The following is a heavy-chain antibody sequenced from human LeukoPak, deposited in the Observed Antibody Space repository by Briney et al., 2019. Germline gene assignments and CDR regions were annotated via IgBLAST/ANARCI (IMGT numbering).Heavy chain of an antibody. CDR3: ARVSGDYYASV. V-gene: IGHV4-61*02. J-gene: IGHJ4*02. D-gene: IGHD1-26*01. CDR1: GGSISSGNCY. Sequence: SLTLSLTCTVSGGSISSGNCYWSWIRQPAGKGLEWIGRIYTSGSTNYNPSLKSRGTISVDTSKNQFSLKLSSVTAADTAVYYCARVSGDYYASVWGQGILVTVSS. CDR2: IYTSGST.